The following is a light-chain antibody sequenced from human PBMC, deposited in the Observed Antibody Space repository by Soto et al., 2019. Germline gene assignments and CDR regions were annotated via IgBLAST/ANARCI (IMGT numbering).Light chain of an antibody. CDR1: QSIASF. J-gene: IGKJ4*01. CDR3: LQAYSPLLA. CDR2: DTS. Sequence: DIQMTQSPSSLSASIGDTVTITCRASQSIASFLNWLQLKPGKAPKLLISDTSTLQSGVPSRFSGGGSGTEFTLTNRSLQPEDSALYFCLQAYSPLLAFGAGTRVEIK. V-gene: IGKV1-39*01.